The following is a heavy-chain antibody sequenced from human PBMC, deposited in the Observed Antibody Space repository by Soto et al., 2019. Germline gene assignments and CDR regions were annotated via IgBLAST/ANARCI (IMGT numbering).Heavy chain of an antibody. D-gene: IGHD2-15*01. CDR1: GFTFSSYA. CDR3: AKDARGYCSGGSCYYYY. Sequence: EVQLLESGGGLVQPGGSLRLSCAASGFTFSSYAMSWVRQAPGKGLEWVSAISGSGGSTYYADSVKGRFTISRDNSKNTLYLQMNSLRAEDTAVYYCAKDARGYCSGGSCYYYYWGQGTLVTVSS. J-gene: IGHJ4*02. V-gene: IGHV3-23*01. CDR2: ISGSGGST.